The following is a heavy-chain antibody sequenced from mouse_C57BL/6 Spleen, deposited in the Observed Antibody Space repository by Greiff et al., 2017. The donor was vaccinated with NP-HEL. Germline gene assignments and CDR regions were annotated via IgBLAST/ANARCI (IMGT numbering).Heavy chain of an antibody. V-gene: IGHV3-6*01. CDR3: AREWEYWYFDV. J-gene: IGHJ1*03. CDR2: ISYDGSN. CDR1: GYSITSGYY. D-gene: IGHD4-1*01. Sequence: EVKLLESGPGLVKPSQSLSLTCSVTGYSITSGYYWNWIRQFPGNKLEWMGYISYDGSNNYNPSLKNRISITRDTSKNQFFLKLNSVTTEDTATYYCAREWEYWYFDVWGTGTTVTVSS.